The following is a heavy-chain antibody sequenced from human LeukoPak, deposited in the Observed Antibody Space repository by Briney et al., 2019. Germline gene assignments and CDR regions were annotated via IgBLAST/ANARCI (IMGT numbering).Heavy chain of an antibody. D-gene: IGHD6-19*01. CDR2: IYHSGST. CDR1: GYSISSGYY. CDR3: ARQYSSGRIFDY. Sequence: SETLSLTCAVSGYSISSGYYWGWIRQPPGKGLEWIGSIYHSGSTYYNPSLKSRVTISVDTSKNQFSLKLSSVTAADTAVYYCARQYSSGRIFDYWGQGTLVTVSS. V-gene: IGHV4-38-2*01. J-gene: IGHJ4*02.